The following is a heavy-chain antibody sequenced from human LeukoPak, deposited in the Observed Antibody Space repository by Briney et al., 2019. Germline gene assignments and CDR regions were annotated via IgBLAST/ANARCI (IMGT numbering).Heavy chain of an antibody. J-gene: IGHJ4*02. CDR1: GYTFTSYD. Sequence: ASVKVSCTSSGYTFTSYDITWVRQATGQGLEWMGWVNPNSGHTGYAQKFQGRVTMTRNTSITTAYMELSSLTSEDTAVYYCARSAPGSYCSGGSCPYFDYWGQGTLVSVPS. CDR2: VNPNSGHT. D-gene: IGHD2-15*01. V-gene: IGHV1-8*01. CDR3: ARSAPGSYCSGGSCPYFDY.